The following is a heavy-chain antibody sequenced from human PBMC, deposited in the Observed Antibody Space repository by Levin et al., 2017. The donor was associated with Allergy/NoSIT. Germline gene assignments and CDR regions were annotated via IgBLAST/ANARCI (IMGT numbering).Heavy chain of an antibody. V-gene: IGHV1-2*02. D-gene: IGHD3-16*02. CDR2: INPNSGGT. CDR3: ARDTGVRSTSHFDY. Sequence: ASVKVSCKASGYTFTGYYMHWVRQAPGQGLEWMGWINPNSGGTNYAQNFQGRVTMTRDTSIRTAYMELSRLRYDDTAVYYCARDTGVRSTSHFDYWGQGTLVTVSS. CDR1: GYTFTGYY. J-gene: IGHJ4*02.